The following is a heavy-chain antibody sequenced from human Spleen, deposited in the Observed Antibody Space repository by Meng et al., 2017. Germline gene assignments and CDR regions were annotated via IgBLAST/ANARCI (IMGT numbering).Heavy chain of an antibody. CDR3: ASGLGQYYFGY. V-gene: IGHV5-51*01. J-gene: IGHJ4*02. Sequence: GESLKISCKGSGYSFTNYWIGWVRQMPGKGLEWMGIMYPGDSEIKYSPSFQGQVTISADKSISTAYLQWSSLKASDTAMYYCASGLGQYYFGYWGQGTLATVSS. D-gene: IGHD3-16*01. CDR1: GYSFTNYW. CDR2: MYPGDSEI.